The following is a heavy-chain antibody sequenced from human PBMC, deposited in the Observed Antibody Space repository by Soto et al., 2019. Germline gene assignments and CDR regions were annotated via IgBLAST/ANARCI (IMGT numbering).Heavy chain of an antibody. Sequence: SVKATSEESGVALGSYALSWVPHAPEQMLEWMGGIIPIFGTANYAQKFQGRVTITADESTSTAYMELSSLRSEDTAVYFCAIPYYYGSGSYYRPFDYWGQGTLVTVFS. D-gene: IGHD3-10*01. CDR2: IIPIFGTA. J-gene: IGHJ4*02. CDR1: GVALGSYA. V-gene: IGHV1-69*01. CDR3: AIPYYYGSGSYYRPFDY.